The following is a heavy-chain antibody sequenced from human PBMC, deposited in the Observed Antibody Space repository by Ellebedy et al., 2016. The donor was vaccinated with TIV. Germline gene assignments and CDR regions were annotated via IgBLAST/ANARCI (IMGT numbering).Heavy chain of an antibody. Sequence: AASVKVSCKASGYTFTNYNMHWVRQAPGQGLEWMGIINPSGDNTIYAQKFQGRVTMSRDTSTSTVYMELSSLRSEDTAVYYCARDRYSGTYCLGYWGQGTLVIVSS. D-gene: IGHD1-26*01. CDR3: ARDRYSGTYCLGY. CDR2: INPSGDNT. CDR1: GYTFTNYN. J-gene: IGHJ4*02. V-gene: IGHV1-46*01.